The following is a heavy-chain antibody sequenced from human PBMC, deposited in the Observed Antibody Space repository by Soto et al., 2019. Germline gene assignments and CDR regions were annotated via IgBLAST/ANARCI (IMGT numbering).Heavy chain of an antibody. CDR1: GGSISSSSYY. Sequence: ETLSLTCTVSGGSISSSSYYWGWIRQPPGKGLEWIGSIYYSGSTYYNPSLKSRVTISVDTSKNQFSLKLSSVTAADTAVYYCARHSGYYDSSGHTSFDYWGQGTLVTVSS. J-gene: IGHJ4*02. CDR3: ARHSGYYDSSGHTSFDY. CDR2: IYYSGST. V-gene: IGHV4-39*01. D-gene: IGHD3-22*01.